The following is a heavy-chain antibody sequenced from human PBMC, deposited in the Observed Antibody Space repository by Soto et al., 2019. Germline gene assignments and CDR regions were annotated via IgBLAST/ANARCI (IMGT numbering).Heavy chain of an antibody. CDR1: GGTFSSYA. CDR2: IIPIFGTA. J-gene: IGHJ4*02. Sequence: KVSCKASGGTFSSYAISWVRQAPGQGLEWMGGIIPIFGTANYAQKFQGRVTITADKSTSTAYMELSSLRSEDTAVYYCASMLYYYDSSGTYDYWGQGTLVTVSS. V-gene: IGHV1-69*06. CDR3: ASMLYYYDSSGTYDY. D-gene: IGHD3-22*01.